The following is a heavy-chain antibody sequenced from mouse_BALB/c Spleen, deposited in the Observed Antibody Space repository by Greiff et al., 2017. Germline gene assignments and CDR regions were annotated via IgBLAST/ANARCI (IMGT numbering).Heavy chain of an antibody. CDR3: ARGYGPDY. CDR1: GFNIKDTY. J-gene: IGHJ2*01. D-gene: IGHD1-2*01. Sequence: EVQLVESGAELVKPGASVKLSCTASGFNIKDTYMHWVKQRPEQGLEWIGRIDPANGNTKYDPKFQGKATITADTSSNTAYLQLSSLTSEDTAVYYCARGYGPDYWGQGTTLTVSS. CDR2: IDPANGNT. V-gene: IGHV14-3*02.